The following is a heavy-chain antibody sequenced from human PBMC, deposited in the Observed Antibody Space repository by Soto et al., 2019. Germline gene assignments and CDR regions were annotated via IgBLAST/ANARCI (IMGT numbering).Heavy chain of an antibody. CDR2: INPKFGDT. Sequence: QVQLVQSGAEMKEPGDSVRVSCEASGYTFTSYYIHWVRQAPGQGLEWMGWINPKFGDTTYAQDFQGRVDMTRDMYISTVYMELSRLTSDDTAIYYCARNMDYYYGPGSGNGHGFWGQGTTVTVFS. J-gene: IGHJ6*02. CDR1: GYTFTSYY. D-gene: IGHD3-10*01. CDR3: ARNMDYYYGPGSGNGHGF. V-gene: IGHV1-2*02.